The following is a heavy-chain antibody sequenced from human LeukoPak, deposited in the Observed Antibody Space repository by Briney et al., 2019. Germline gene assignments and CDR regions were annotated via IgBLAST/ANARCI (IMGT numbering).Heavy chain of an antibody. V-gene: IGHV4-38-2*01. Sequence: SETLSLTCAVSGYSISSGYYWGWIRQPPGKGLEWIGSIHHSGSTYYNPSLKSRVTISVDTSKNQFSLKLSSVTAADTAVYYCARADYYDSSAMDYWGQGTLVTVSS. CDR2: IHHSGST. J-gene: IGHJ4*02. CDR3: ARADYYDSSAMDY. D-gene: IGHD3-22*01. CDR1: GYSISSGYY.